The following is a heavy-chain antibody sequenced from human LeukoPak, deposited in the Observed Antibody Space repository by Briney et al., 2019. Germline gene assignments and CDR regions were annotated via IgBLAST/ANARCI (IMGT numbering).Heavy chain of an antibody. CDR2: ISSTCTYI. CDR3: ARDTARGPLVFMDV. J-gene: IGHJ6*03. Sequence: GGSLRLSCAASGFTFSSYTPNWVRQAPGKGLEWVSSISSTCTYIYYADSLKGRFTISRDNAKNSLYLQMNSLRAEDTAVYYCARDTARGPLVFMDVWGKGTTVTASS. CDR1: GFTFSSYT. D-gene: IGHD5-18*01. V-gene: IGHV3-21*01.